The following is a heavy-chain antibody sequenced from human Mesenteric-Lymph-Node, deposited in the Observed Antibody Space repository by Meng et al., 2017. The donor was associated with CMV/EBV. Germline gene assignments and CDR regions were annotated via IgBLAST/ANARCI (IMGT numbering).Heavy chain of an antibody. CDR1: GDSISTGGYY. CDR2: IYYSGST. D-gene: IGHD3-22*01. J-gene: IGHJ4*02. V-gene: IGHV4-31*03. CDR3: ARSAYASYYYRPYYLDY. Sequence: SETLSLTCTVSGDSISTGGYYWSWIRQHPGKGLEWIGYIYYSGSTYYNPSLKSRLTISLDTSKGQFSLRLSSVTAADTAVYYCARSAYASYYYRPYYLDYWGQGTLVTVSS.